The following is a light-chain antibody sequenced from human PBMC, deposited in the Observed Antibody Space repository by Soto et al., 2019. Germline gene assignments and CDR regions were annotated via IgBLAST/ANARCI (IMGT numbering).Light chain of an antibody. V-gene: IGKV1-5*03. Sequence: DIQMTQSPSTLSAFVGDRVTITCRASQSMSSWLAWYQQKPGKAPKLLVYQASTLESGVPLRFSGSGSGTEFTLTINSLQSDDFATYYCQQYDSYSWTFGQGTKVEVK. CDR2: QAS. CDR3: QQYDSYSWT. J-gene: IGKJ1*01. CDR1: QSMSSW.